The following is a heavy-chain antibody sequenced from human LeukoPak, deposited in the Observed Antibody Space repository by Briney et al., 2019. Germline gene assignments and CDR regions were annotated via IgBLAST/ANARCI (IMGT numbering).Heavy chain of an antibody. V-gene: IGHV3-74*01. CDR1: GFTFSSYW. CDR3: ARVVWYCSSTSCLNWIDP. Sequence: GGSLRLSCAASGFTFSSYWMHWVRQAPGKGLVWVSRINTDGSSTSYADSVKGRFTISRDNAKNTLYLQMNSLRAEDTAVYYCARVVWYCSSTSCLNWIDPWGQGTLVTVSS. CDR2: INTDGSST. J-gene: IGHJ5*02. D-gene: IGHD2-2*01.